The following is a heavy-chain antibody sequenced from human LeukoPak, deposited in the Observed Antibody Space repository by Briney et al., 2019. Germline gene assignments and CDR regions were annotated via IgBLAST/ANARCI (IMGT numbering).Heavy chain of an antibody. D-gene: IGHD3-22*01. J-gene: IGHJ3*02. CDR2: IYSGGST. CDR1: GFTVSSNY. V-gene: IGHV3-53*01. CDR3: ARDVRYYDSSGYYDAFDI. Sequence: GGSLRLSCAASGFTVSSNYMSWVRQAPGRGLEWVSVIYSGGSTYYADSVKGRFTISRDNSKNTLYLQMNSRRAEDTAVYYCARDVRYYDSSGYYDAFDIWGQGTMVTVSS.